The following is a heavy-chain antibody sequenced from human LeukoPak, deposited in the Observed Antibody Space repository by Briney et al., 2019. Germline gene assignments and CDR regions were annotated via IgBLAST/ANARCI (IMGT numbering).Heavy chain of an antibody. CDR1: GGSISSGDYY. D-gene: IGHD3-10*01. CDR3: ARAGYGSGNYIDY. V-gene: IGHV4-30-4*01. Sequence: SQTLSLTCTVSGGSISSGDYYRSWIRQPPGKGLEWIGHIYYTGSSYYNPSLKSRATISVDTSKNQFSLKLTSVTVADTAVYYCARAGYGSGNYIDYWGQGTLVAVSS. J-gene: IGHJ4*02. CDR2: IYYTGSS.